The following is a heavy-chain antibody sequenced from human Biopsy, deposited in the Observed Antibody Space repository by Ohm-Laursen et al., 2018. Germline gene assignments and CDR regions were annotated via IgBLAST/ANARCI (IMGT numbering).Heavy chain of an antibody. D-gene: IGHD1-26*01. CDR2: INHSGST. CDR3: AVKSYFSTSFDP. V-gene: IGHV4-34*01. J-gene: IGHJ5*02. Sequence: SETLSLTCVVSGGSFSGYYWSWIRQPPGKGLEWIGEINHSGSTNFNPSFKSRVTISVDTSKNQFSLKLSSVTAADTAVYYCAVKSYFSTSFDPWGQGTLVTVSS. CDR1: GGSFSGYY.